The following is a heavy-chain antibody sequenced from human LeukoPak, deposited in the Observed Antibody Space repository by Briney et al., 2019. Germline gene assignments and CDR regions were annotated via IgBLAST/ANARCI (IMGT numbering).Heavy chain of an antibody. CDR3: ARDEVPGSFDI. J-gene: IGHJ3*02. V-gene: IGHV3-66*01. CDR2: IYSGGST. CDR1: GFTVSSNY. Sequence: PGGSLRLSCAASGFTVSSNYMSWVRQAPGKGLEWVSVIYSGGSTYYADSVTGRFTISRDNSKNTLYLQMNSLRAEDTAVYYCARDEVPGSFDIWGQGTMVTVSS.